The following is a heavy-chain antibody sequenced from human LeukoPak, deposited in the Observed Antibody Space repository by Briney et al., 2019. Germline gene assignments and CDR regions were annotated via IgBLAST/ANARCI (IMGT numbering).Heavy chain of an antibody. CDR1: GFTFSSYS. J-gene: IGHJ6*03. V-gene: IGHV3-48*04. Sequence: AGGSLRLSCAASGFTFSSYSMNWVRQAPGKGLEWVSYISSSSSTIYYADSVKGRFTISRDNAKNSLYLQMNSLRAEDTAVYYCARDGWGDDFWSGYYQERYYYYYYYMDVWGKGTTVTVSS. CDR2: ISSSSSTI. D-gene: IGHD3-3*01. CDR3: ARDGWGDDFWSGYYQERYYYYYYYMDV.